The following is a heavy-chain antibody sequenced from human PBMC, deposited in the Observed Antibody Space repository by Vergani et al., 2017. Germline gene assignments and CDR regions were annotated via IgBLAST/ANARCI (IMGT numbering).Heavy chain of an antibody. D-gene: IGHD3-9*01. CDR1: GYSFTSYW. V-gene: IGHV5-10-1*01. CDR3: ARHYDDMLTGYSFNY. J-gene: IGHJ4*02. CDR2: IGPSDSYT. Sequence: DVQLVQSGAEVKTPGASLRISCKGSGYSFTSYWISWVRQLPGKGLEWMGRIGPSDSYTNYSPSFQGHVTISADKSNSTAYLQWTSLKASDSAMYYCARHYDDMLTGYSFNYWGQGTLVTVSS.